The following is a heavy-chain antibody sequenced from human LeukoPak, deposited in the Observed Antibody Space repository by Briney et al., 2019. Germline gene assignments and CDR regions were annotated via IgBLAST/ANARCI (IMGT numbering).Heavy chain of an antibody. V-gene: IGHV1-69*05. J-gene: IGHJ3*02. CDR2: IIPIFGTA. CDR1: GGTFSSYA. Sequence: GASVKVSCKASGGTFSSYAISWVRQAPGQGLEWMGGIIPIFGTANYAQKFQGRVTITTDESTSTAYMELSSLRTEDTAVYYCARGPIYDSSGYPIPAAFDIWGQGTMVTVSS. CDR3: ARGPIYDSSGYPIPAAFDI. D-gene: IGHD3-22*01.